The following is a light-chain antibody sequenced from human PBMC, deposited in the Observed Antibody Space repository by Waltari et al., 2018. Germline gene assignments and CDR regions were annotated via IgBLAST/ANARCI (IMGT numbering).Light chain of an antibody. Sequence: QSVLTQPPSVSAAPGQKVTIPSSGSTSNIGCNYVSWYQQLPGTAPKLLNYENNKRPSGIPARFSGSKSGTSATLGVTGLQTGDDADYYCGGRDSSLSAWVFGGGTKLSVL. CDR3: GGRDSSLSAWV. V-gene: IGLV1-51*02. CDR1: TSNIGCNY. J-gene: IGLJ3*02. CDR2: ENN.